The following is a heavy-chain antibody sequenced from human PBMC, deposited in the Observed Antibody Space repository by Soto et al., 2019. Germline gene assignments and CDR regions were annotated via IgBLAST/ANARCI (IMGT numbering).Heavy chain of an antibody. D-gene: IGHD3-22*01. CDR1: GGSISSSSYY. V-gene: IGHV4-39*01. CDR2: IYYSGST. CDR3: ARVYDSSLEFDY. Sequence: QLQLQESGPGLVKPSETLSLTCTVSGGSISSSSYYWGWIRQPPGKGLEWIGSIYYSGSTYYNPSLKSRVTISVDTSKNQSSLKLSSVTAADTAVYYCARVYDSSLEFDYWGQGTLVTVSS. J-gene: IGHJ4*02.